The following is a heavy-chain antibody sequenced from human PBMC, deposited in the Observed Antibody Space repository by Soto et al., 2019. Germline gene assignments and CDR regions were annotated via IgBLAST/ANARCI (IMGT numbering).Heavy chain of an antibody. D-gene: IGHD3-10*01. Sequence: VTLSLTCTVSGGFISSNRYYWGWIRQPPGRGLEWIGSIYYSGSTYYNPSLKSRVFISVDTSQIQLSLQLSSVTAADTAVYYCAAGDYYASGRYYNGWFDPWGQGTLVTVSS. CDR1: GGFISSNRYY. J-gene: IGHJ5*02. CDR3: AAGDYYASGRYYNGWFDP. CDR2: IYYSGST. V-gene: IGHV4-39*01.